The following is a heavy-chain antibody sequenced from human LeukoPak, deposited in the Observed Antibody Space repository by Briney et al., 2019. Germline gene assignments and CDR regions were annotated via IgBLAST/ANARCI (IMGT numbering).Heavy chain of an antibody. D-gene: IGHD3-9*01. V-gene: IGHV1-18*01. CDR1: GYTFTSYG. CDR2: ISAYNGNT. J-gene: IGHJ4*02. Sequence: ASVKVSCKASGYTFTSYGISWVRHALGQGLERMAWISAYNGNTNYAQKLQGRVTMTTDTSTSTAYMELRSLRSDDTAVYYCARDLPDYDILGDFDYWGQGTLVTVSS. CDR3: ARDLPDYDILGDFDY.